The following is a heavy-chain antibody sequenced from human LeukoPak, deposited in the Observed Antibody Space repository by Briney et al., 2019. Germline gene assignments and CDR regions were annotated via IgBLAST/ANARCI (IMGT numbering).Heavy chain of an antibody. D-gene: IGHD3-16*01. J-gene: IGHJ4*02. Sequence: PGGSLRLSCAASGFTFSSYAMHWVRQAPGKGLEWVAVISYDGSNTYSADSVKGRFTISRDNSKNTLYLQMNSLRAEDTAVYYCARDCYDYVWGSAFDYWGQGTLVTVSS. V-gene: IGHV3-30-3*01. CDR1: GFTFSSYA. CDR2: ISYDGSNT. CDR3: ARDCYDYVWGSAFDY.